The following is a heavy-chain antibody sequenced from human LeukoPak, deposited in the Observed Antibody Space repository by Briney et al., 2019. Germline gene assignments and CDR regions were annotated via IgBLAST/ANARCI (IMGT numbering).Heavy chain of an antibody. CDR1: GGTFSSYA. V-gene: IGHV1-69*04. CDR3: ANHGVSYYYYGMDV. D-gene: IGHD1-14*01. CDR2: IIPILGIA. J-gene: IGHJ6*02. Sequence: SVKVSCKASGGTFSSYAISWVRQAPGQGLEWMGRIIPILGIANYAQKFQGRVTITADKSTSTAYMELSSLRSEDTAVYYCANHGVSYYYYGMDVWGQGTTVTVSS.